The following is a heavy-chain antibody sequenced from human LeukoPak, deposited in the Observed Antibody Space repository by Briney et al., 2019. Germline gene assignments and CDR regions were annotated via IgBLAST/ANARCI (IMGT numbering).Heavy chain of an antibody. Sequence: GGSLRLFCAASGFTFSNYWMNWVRQAPGKGLEWVAHINKDGSRTYYADSVKGRFTISRDDAKSSLYLQMNSLRAEDTAVYYCARRNAMDVWGQGTTVIVFS. CDR1: GFTFSNYW. CDR2: INKDGSRT. J-gene: IGHJ6*02. V-gene: IGHV3-7*03. CDR3: ARRNAMDV.